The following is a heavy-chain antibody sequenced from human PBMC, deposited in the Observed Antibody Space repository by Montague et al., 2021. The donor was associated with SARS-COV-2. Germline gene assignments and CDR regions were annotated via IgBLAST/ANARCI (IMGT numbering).Heavy chain of an antibody. CDR3: ARGGATYYYDTSGYVNAFDT. J-gene: IGHJ3*02. D-gene: IGHD3-22*01. CDR2: IYYNGYT. Sequence: SETLSLTGTVSGDSISTYYWSWIRQPPGKGLEWIGYIYYNGYTNYNPSXXSGVTISVDTSKNQFSLRLSSVTAADTAVYFCARGGATYYYDTSGYVNAFDTWGQGTLVTVSS. CDR1: GDSISTYY. V-gene: IGHV4-59*01.